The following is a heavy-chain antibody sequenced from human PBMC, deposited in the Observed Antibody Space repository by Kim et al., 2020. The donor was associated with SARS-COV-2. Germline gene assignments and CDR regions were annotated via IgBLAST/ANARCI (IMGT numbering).Heavy chain of an antibody. V-gene: IGHV3-21*01. Sequence: RSYIYYADSVKGRFTISRDNAKNSLYLQMNSLRAEDTAVYYCAALTTIQHWGQGTLVTVSS. D-gene: IGHD4-17*01. J-gene: IGHJ1*01. CDR3: AALTTIQH. CDR2: RSYI.